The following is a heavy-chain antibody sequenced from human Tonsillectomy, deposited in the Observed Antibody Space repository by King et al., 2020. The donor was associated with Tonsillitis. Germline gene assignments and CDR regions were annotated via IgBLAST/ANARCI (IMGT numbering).Heavy chain of an antibody. J-gene: IGHJ3*01. Sequence: VQLVESGGGVVQPGRSLRLSCAASGFTFSSYAMHWVRQAPGKGLEWVAVISYDGSNTYYADSVKGRFTTSRDNSKNTLYLQMDSLRPEDTAVYSCAGEARGGFEKGGAFDFWGQGAMVTVSS. D-gene: IGHD3-16*01. CDR1: GFTFSSYA. CDR2: ISYDGSNT. CDR3: AGEARGGFEKGGAFDF. V-gene: IGHV3-30*01.